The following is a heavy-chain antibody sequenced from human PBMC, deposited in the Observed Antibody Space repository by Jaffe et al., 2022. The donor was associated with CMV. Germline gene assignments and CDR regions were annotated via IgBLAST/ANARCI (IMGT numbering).Heavy chain of an antibody. V-gene: IGHV1-2*02. CDR2: INPNSGGT. CDR3: ARVGLMRTYYKHAMDV. D-gene: IGHD2-8*01. CDR1: GYTFTDYY. J-gene: IGHJ6*02. Sequence: QVQLVQSGAEVKKPGASVKVSCKTSGYTFTDYYLHWVRQAPGQGLEWMGWINPNSGGTNFAQKFQGRVTMTKDTSISTAYMELSRLRSDDTAVYYCARVGLMRTYYKHAMDVWGPGTTVTVSS.